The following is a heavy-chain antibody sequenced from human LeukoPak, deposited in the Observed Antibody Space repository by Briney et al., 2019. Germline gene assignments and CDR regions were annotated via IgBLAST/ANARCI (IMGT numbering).Heavy chain of an antibody. D-gene: IGHD6-19*01. CDR3: AGRLLVAGSSFSEY. V-gene: IGHV4-59*08. CDR2: IYYSGST. CDR1: GVSISRNY. J-gene: IGHJ4*02. Sequence: SETLSLTCTVSGVSISRNYWNWIRQPPGKGLEWIGYIYYSGSTNYNPSLKSRVTISVDTSKNQFSLKLSSVTAADTAVYYCAGRLLVAGSSFSEYWGQGTLVTVSS.